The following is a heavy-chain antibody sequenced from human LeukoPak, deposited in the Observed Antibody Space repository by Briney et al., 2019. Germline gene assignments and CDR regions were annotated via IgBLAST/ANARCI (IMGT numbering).Heavy chain of an antibody. CDR3: ARDIYYDSSGYSRFDY. V-gene: IGHV4-4*07. Sequence: SETLSLTCTVSGFSINNYYWSWIRQPAGKGLEWIGRIYTSGSTNYNPSLKSRVTMSVDTSKNQFSLKLSSVTAADTAVYYCARDIYYDSSGYSRFDYWGQGTLVTVSS. J-gene: IGHJ4*02. CDR2: IYTSGST. CDR1: GFSINNYY. D-gene: IGHD3-22*01.